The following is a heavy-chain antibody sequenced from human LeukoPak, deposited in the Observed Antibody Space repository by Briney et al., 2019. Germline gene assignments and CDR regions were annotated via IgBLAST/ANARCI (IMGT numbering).Heavy chain of an antibody. J-gene: IGHJ4*02. V-gene: IGHV4-59*01. D-gene: IGHD3-22*01. Sequence: SETLSLTCTVSGGSISSYYWSWIRQPPGKGLEWIGYIYYSGSTNYYPSLKSRVTISVDTSKNQFSLKLSSVTAADTAVYYCASYYYDSSGYYYFDYWGQGTLVTVS. CDR2: IYYSGST. CDR3: ASYYYDSSGYYYFDY. CDR1: GGSISSYY.